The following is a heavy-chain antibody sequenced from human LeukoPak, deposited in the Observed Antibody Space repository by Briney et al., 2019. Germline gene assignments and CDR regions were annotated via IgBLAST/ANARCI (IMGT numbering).Heavy chain of an antibody. V-gene: IGHV4-39*07. J-gene: IGHJ3*02. CDR1: GGSISSSSYY. Sequence: SETLSLTCTVSGGSISSSSYYWGWIRQPPGKGLEWIGSIYYSGSTYYNPSLKSRVTISVDTSKNQFSLKLSSVTAADTAVYYCASWHMTMVTHDAFDIWGQGTMVTVSS. CDR3: ASWHMTMVTHDAFDI. D-gene: IGHD4-17*01. CDR2: IYYSGST.